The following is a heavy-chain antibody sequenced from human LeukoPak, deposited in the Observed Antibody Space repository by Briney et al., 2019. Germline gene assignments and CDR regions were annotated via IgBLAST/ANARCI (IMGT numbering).Heavy chain of an antibody. CDR1: GGSVSSGVYY. Sequence: SETLSLTCTVSGGSVSSGVYYWSWIRQLPGKGLEWIGYIYYSGTTYYNPSLKSRVTISIDTSKNQFSLRLTSVTAADTAVYYCARDLTSWGQGTLVTVSS. D-gene: IGHD3-9*01. CDR2: IYYSGTT. CDR3: ARDLTS. J-gene: IGHJ5*02. V-gene: IGHV4-31*03.